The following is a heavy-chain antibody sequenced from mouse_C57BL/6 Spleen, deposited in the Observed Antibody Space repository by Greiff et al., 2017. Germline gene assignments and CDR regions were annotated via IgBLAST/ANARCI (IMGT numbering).Heavy chain of an antibody. D-gene: IGHD2-5*01. CDR2: IWTGGGT. CDR1: GFSLTSYA. V-gene: IGHV2-9-1*01. J-gene: IGHJ1*03. CDR3: ARTLAYYSTWYFDV. Sequence: VQLKESGPGLVAPSQSLSITCTVSGFSLTSYAISWVRQPPGKGLEWLGVIWTGGGTNYNSALKSRLGISKDNYKSQVFLKMNSLQTDDTARYYCARTLAYYSTWYFDVWGTGTTVTVSS.